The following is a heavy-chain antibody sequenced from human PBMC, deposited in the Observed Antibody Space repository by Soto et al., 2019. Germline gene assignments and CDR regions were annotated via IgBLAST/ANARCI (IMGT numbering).Heavy chain of an antibody. CDR3: ARDPRPYGGNAPIDY. CDR2: INSDGSIT. V-gene: IGHV3-74*01. D-gene: IGHD4-17*01. Sequence: EVQLVESGGGLVQPGGSLRLSCAASGFSFSTYWMHWVRQAPEKGLVWVSRINSDGSITNYADSVRGRFTISRDNAKNTLDLKMNSLRAEDTAVYYCARDPRPYGGNAPIDYWGQGTLVTVSS. J-gene: IGHJ4*02. CDR1: GFSFSTYW.